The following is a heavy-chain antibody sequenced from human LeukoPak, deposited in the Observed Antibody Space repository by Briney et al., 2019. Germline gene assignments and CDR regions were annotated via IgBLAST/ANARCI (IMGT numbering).Heavy chain of an antibody. CDR3: ARERIVGAPFCP. V-gene: IGHV1-69*13. D-gene: IGHD1-26*01. Sequence: SVKVSCKASGYTFTSYYMHWVRQAPGQGLDWMGGIIPIFGTANYAQKFQGRVTITADESTSTAYMELSSLRSEDTAVYYCARERIVGAPFCPWGQGTLVTVSS. CDR1: GYTFTSYY. J-gene: IGHJ5*02. CDR2: IIPIFGTA.